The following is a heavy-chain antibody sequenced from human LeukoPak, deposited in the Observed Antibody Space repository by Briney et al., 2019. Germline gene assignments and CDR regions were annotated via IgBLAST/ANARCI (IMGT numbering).Heavy chain of an antibody. V-gene: IGHV3-33*01. J-gene: IGHJ6*02. CDR3: ARDMVRGVMAPYYYYGMDV. D-gene: IGHD3-10*01. Sequence: GGSLRLSCAVSGFTFSSYGMHWVRQAPGKGLEWVAVIWYDGSNKYYADSVKGRFTISRDNSKNTLYLQMNSLRAEDTAVYYCARDMVRGVMAPYYYYGMDVWGQGTTVTVSS. CDR1: GFTFSSYG. CDR2: IWYDGSNK.